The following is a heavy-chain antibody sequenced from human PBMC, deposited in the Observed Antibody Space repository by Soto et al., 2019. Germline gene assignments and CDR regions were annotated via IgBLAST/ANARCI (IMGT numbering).Heavy chain of an antibody. J-gene: IGHJ6*03. CDR1: GCTFPSYA. V-gene: IGHV1-69*04. CDR3: ARDGCSDFCYYWDV. D-gene: IGHD2-8*01. Sequence: SVKVSCKASGCTFPSYAMYWVRLAPGQGLEWMGRIIPILGIANYAQKFQGRVTITADKSTSTAYMELSSLRSEETAVYYCARDGCSDFCYYWDVWGQGTTVTVSS. CDR2: IIPILGIA.